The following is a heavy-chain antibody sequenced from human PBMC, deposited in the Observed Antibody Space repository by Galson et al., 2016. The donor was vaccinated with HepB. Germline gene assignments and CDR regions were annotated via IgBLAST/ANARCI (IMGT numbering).Heavy chain of an antibody. CDR3: GRPRAQPDDALDI. Sequence: SLRLSCAASGFTFSDYYMTWIRQAPGKGLEWVSYISSRSTYTGYADSVKGRFTISRDNAKNSLYLQVNSLRAEDTAVYYCGRPRAQPDDALDIWGQGTIVTVSS. D-gene: IGHD6-25*01. J-gene: IGHJ3*02. CDR2: ISSRSTYT. CDR1: GFTFSDYY. V-gene: IGHV3-11*06.